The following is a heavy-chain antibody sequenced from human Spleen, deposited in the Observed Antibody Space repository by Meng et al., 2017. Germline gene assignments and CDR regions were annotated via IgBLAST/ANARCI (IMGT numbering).Heavy chain of an antibody. J-gene: IGHJ4*02. CDR2: IYPGDSDT. Sequence: GESLKISCKGSGYSFTNYWIGWVRQMPGKGLEWMGIIYPGDSDTRYSPSFQGQVTISADKSISTAYLQWSSLKASDTAMYYCARPVDGSGSYYPSYFDYWGQGTLVTVSS. D-gene: IGHD3-10*01. CDR3: ARPVDGSGSYYPSYFDY. CDR1: GYSFTNYW. V-gene: IGHV5-51*01.